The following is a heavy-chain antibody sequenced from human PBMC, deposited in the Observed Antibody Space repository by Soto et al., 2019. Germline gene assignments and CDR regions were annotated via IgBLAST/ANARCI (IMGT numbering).Heavy chain of an antibody. CDR2: IGDDGIKK. V-gene: IGHV3-33*01. Sequence: QVQLVESGGGVVQPGRSLRLSCAASGFTFSSYGMHWVRQAPGKGLEWVAVIGDDGIKKHYADSVKGRFTISRDNSKNTVYLQMNSLRAEDTAVYYCARDRTWIPTGGSYYFDYWGQGTLVTVSS. D-gene: IGHD5-18*01. J-gene: IGHJ4*02. CDR3: ARDRTWIPTGGSYYFDY. CDR1: GFTFSSYG.